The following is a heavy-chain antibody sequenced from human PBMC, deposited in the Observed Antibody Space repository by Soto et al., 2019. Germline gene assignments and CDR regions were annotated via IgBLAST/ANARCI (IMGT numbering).Heavy chain of an antibody. CDR2: ISTNGGTT. V-gene: IGHV3-23*01. J-gene: IGHJ5*02. D-gene: IGHD6-13*01. Sequence: PGGSLRLSCAASGFTFSSYWMSWVRQAPGKGLEWVSTISTNGGTTFYADSVKGHFTISRDNSENTLYLQMNSLRAEDTAVYYCAKDRPRDYSAAAHWFDPWGQGTLVTVSS. CDR1: GFTFSSYW. CDR3: AKDRPRDYSAAAHWFDP.